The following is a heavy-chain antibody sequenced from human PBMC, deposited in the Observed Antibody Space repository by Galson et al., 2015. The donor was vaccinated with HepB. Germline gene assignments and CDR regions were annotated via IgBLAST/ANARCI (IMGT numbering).Heavy chain of an antibody. V-gene: IGHV3-66*01. CDR1: GFTVSSNY. D-gene: IGHD4-17*01. CDR3: ARAVTLYYYGMDV. J-gene: IGHJ6*02. CDR2: IYSGGST. Sequence: SLRLSCAASGFTVSSNYMSWVRQAPGKGLEWVSVIYSGGSTYYADSVKGRFTISRANSKSTLYLQMNSLRAEDTAVDYCARAVTLYYYGMDVWGQGTRSPAP.